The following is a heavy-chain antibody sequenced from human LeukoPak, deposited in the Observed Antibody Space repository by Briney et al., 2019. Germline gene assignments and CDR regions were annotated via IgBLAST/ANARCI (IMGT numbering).Heavy chain of an antibody. V-gene: IGHV4-39*07. Sequence: KASETLSLTCTVSGGSISSTGYYWGWIRQPPGKGLEWLANIHYSGSTYYNSSLKSRVTISVDTSKNQFSLKLSSVTAADTAVYYCARDRLDIVVFPPSKQRRYMDVWGKGTTVTVSS. CDR2: IHYSGST. J-gene: IGHJ6*03. D-gene: IGHD2-15*01. CDR3: ARDRLDIVVFPPSKQRRYMDV. CDR1: GGSISSTGYY.